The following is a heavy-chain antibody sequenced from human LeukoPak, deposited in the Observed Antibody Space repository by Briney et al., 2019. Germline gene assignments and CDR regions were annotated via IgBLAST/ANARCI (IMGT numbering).Heavy chain of an antibody. CDR3: AKRQAYGPDYCTYAVCSPFDY. D-gene: IGHD2-8*01. Sequence: GGSLRLSCAASGFTVSSNYMSWVRQAPGKGLEWVSVIYSCGSTYYADSVKGRFTISRDNSKNTLYLQMNSLRAEDTAVYYCAKRQAYGPDYCTYAVCSPFDYWGQGTLVTVSS. CDR1: GFTVSSNY. CDR2: IYSCGST. V-gene: IGHV3-53*01. J-gene: IGHJ4*02.